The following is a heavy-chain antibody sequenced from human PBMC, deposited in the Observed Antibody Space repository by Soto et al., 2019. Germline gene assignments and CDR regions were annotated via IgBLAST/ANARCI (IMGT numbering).Heavy chain of an antibody. CDR3: AREGTMVREAIDY. J-gene: IGHJ4*02. CDR2: IYHSGST. CDR1: GASISSSNW. V-gene: IGHV4-4*02. Sequence: PSETLSLTCAVSGASISSSNWWSWVRQPPGKGLEWIGEIYHSGSTNYNPSLKSRVTISLDKSKNQFSLKLSSVTAADTAVYYCAREGTMVREAIDYWGQGTLVTVSS. D-gene: IGHD3-10*01.